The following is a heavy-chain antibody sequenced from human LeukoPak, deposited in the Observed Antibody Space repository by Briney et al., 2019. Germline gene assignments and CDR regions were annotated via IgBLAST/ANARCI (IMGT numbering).Heavy chain of an antibody. CDR2: INHSGST. CDR1: GGSFSGYY. V-gene: IGHV4-34*01. Sequence: SETLSLTCAVYGGSFSGYYWSWIRQPPGKGLEWIGEINHSGSTNYNPSLKSRVTISVDTSKNQFSLKLSSVTAADTAVYYCARVLDGDQGGAFDIWGQGTMVTVSS. J-gene: IGHJ3*02. D-gene: IGHD4-17*01. CDR3: ARVLDGDQGGAFDI.